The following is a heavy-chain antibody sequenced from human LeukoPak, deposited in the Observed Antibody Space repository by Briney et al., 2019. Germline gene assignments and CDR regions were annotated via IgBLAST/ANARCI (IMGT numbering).Heavy chain of an antibody. Sequence: ASVKVSCKASGYTFTGYYMHRVRQAPGQGLEWMGWINPNSGGTNYAQKFQGRVTMTRDTSISTAYMELSRLRSDDTAVYYCARSNPLQLTAFDIWGQGTMVTVSS. D-gene: IGHD5-24*01. CDR2: INPNSGGT. J-gene: IGHJ3*02. V-gene: IGHV1-2*02. CDR3: ARSNPLQLTAFDI. CDR1: GYTFTGYY.